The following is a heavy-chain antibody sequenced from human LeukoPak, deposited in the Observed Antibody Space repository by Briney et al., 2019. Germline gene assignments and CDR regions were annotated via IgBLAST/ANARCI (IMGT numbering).Heavy chain of an antibody. CDR3: ARVPY. CDR1: GFTFTNYA. CDR2: LSASGGNT. Sequence: GGSLRLSCAASGFTFTNYAMSWVRQAPGKGLEWVSTLSASGGNTYYADSVKGRFTISRDNSKNTLYLQMNSLRAEDTAVYYCARVPYWSPGSLVTVSS. J-gene: IGHJ4*02. V-gene: IGHV3-23*01.